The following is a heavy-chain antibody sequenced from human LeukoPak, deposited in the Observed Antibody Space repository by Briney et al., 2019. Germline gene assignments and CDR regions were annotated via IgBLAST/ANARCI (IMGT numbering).Heavy chain of an antibody. Sequence: PGGSLRLSCAASGFTFSSYAMSWVRQAPGKGLEWVSVISGSGDGTYYADSVKGRFTISRDNSKNTLYLQMNGLRAEDTAVYYCAKSVGGTDDWGQGTLVTVSS. CDR1: GFTFSSYA. CDR3: AKSVGGTDD. CDR2: ISGSGDGT. J-gene: IGHJ4*02. V-gene: IGHV3-23*01. D-gene: IGHD3-3*01.